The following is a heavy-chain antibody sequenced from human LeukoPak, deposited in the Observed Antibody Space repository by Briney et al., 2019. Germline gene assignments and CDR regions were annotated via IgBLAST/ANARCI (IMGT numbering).Heavy chain of an antibody. CDR1: GFTFSSYE. Sequence: GGSLRLSCAASGFTFSSYEMNWVRQAPGKGLEWVSYISSSGSAIYYADSVKGRFTISRDNTRNSLYLQMNSLRAEDTAVYYCARDPASIASSGYSYGYWGQGTLVTVSS. J-gene: IGHJ4*02. CDR3: ARDPASIASSGYSYGY. D-gene: IGHD3-22*01. CDR2: ISSSGSAI. V-gene: IGHV3-48*03.